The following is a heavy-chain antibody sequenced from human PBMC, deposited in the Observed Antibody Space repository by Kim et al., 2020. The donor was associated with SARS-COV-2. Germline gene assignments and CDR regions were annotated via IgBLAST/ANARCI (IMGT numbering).Heavy chain of an antibody. CDR3: ARESHLEWLPISGRRGGMDV. Sequence: SVKVSCKASGGTFSSYAISWVRQAPGQGLEWMGGIIPIFGTANYAQKFQGRVTITADESTSTAYMELSSLRSEDTAVYYCARESHLEWLPISGRRGGMDVWGQGTTVTVSS. V-gene: IGHV1-69*13. J-gene: IGHJ6*02. CDR1: GGTFSSYA. CDR2: IIPIFGTA. D-gene: IGHD3-3*01.